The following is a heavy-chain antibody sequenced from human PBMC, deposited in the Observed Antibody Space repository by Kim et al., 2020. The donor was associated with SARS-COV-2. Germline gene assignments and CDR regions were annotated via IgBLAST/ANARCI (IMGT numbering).Heavy chain of an antibody. D-gene: IGHD5-12*01. V-gene: IGHV7-4-1*02. Sequence: ASVKVSCKTSGYTFTSYAMNWVRQAPGQGLEWMGWINTNTGKPTYAQGFTGRFVFSLDTSVSTAYLQISSLKAEDTAVYYCAKTKRWLQFTGGMDVWGQGTTVTVSS. J-gene: IGHJ6*02. CDR3: AKTKRWLQFTGGMDV. CDR1: GYTFTSYA. CDR2: INTNTGKP.